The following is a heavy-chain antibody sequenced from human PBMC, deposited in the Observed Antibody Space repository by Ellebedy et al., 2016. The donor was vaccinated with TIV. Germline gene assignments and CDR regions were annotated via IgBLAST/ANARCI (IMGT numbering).Heavy chain of an antibody. J-gene: IGHJ4*02. D-gene: IGHD3-10*01. V-gene: IGHV3-74*01. CDR2: INNDGSST. CDR1: GFTFSSHA. Sequence: GGSLRLSCEASGFTFSSHAMNWVRQAPGKGLVWVSRINNDGSSTNYADSVKGRFTISRDNAKNTLYLQMNSLRADDTAVYYCARGHREHSGSLDYWGQGTLVTVSS. CDR3: ARGHREHSGSLDY.